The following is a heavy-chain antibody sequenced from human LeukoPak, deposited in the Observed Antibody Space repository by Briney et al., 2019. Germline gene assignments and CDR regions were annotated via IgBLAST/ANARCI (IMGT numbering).Heavy chain of an antibody. CDR3: ARSPYYYGSVSSDYFDY. D-gene: IGHD3-10*01. CDR2: ISAYNGNT. J-gene: IGHJ4*02. CDR1: GYTFTSYG. Sequence: GASVKVSCKASGYTFTSYGISWVRQAPGQGLEWMGWISAYNGNTNYAQKLQGRVTMTTDTSTSTAYMELRSLRSDDTAVYYCARSPYYYGSVSSDYFDYWGQGTLVTVSS. V-gene: IGHV1-18*01.